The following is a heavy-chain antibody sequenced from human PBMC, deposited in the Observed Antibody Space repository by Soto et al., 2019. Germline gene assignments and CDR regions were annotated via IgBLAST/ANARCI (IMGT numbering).Heavy chain of an antibody. Sequence: PGGALRLSRTYSGFILTRYSMDAVRQAPGKGLDGVSAISDSGTSTYYADSVKGRFTISRDNSKNTLYLQMNSLRVEHTATYYCVKGSELWSGNMPHDFDYWGQGTLVTVSS. D-gene: IGHD3-3*01. CDR1: GFILTRYS. CDR3: VKGSELWSGNMPHDFDY. V-gene: IGHV3-23*01. CDR2: ISDSGTST. J-gene: IGHJ4*02.